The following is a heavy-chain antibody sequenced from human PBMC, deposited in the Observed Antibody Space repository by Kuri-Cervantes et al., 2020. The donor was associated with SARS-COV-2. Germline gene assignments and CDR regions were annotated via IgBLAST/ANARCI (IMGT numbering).Heavy chain of an antibody. Sequence: SETLSLTCTVSGGSISSGDYYWSWIRQPPGKGLEWIGYIYYSGSTYYNPSLKSRVTISVDTSKNQFSLKLSSVTAADTAVYYCARQVGYNYYHDAFDIWGQGTMVTVSS. CDR3: ARQVGYNYYHDAFDI. CDR1: GGSISSGDYY. V-gene: IGHV4-30-4*08. J-gene: IGHJ3*02. CDR2: IYYSGST. D-gene: IGHD5-24*01.